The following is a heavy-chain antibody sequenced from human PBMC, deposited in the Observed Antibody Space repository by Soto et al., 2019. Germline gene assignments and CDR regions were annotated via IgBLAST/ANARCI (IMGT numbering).Heavy chain of an antibody. CDR2: INPSGGST. Sequence: QVQLVQSGAEVKKPGASVKVSCKASGYTFTSYYMHWVQQAPGQGLEWMGIINPSGGSTSYAQKFQGRVTMTRDTSTSTVYMELSSLRSEDTAVYYCARRIAYSSSWYQAMSAFDYWGQGTLVTVSS. J-gene: IGHJ4*02. D-gene: IGHD6-13*01. CDR3: ARRIAYSSSWYQAMSAFDY. CDR1: GYTFTSYY. V-gene: IGHV1-46*01.